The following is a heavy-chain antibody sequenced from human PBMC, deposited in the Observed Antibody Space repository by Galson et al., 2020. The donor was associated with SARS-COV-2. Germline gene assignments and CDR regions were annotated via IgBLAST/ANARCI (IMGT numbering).Heavy chain of an antibody. CDR1: GGSISSYY. Sequence: SETLSLTCTVSGGSISSYYWSWIRQPPGKGLEWIGYIYYSGSTNYNPSLKSRVTISVDTSKNQFSLKLSSVTAADTAVYYCARGRDYGDYVEGGYFDYWGQGTLVTVSS. CDR3: ARGRDYGDYVEGGYFDY. D-gene: IGHD4-17*01. V-gene: IGHV4-59*01. CDR2: IYYSGST. J-gene: IGHJ4*02.